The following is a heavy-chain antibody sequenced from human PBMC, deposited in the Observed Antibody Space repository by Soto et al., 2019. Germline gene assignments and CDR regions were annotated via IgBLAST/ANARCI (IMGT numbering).Heavy chain of an antibody. CDR1: GFTFSSYG. J-gene: IGHJ4*02. Sequence: QVQLVESGGGVVQPGRSLRLSCAASGFTFSSYGMHWVRHAPGKGLEWVAVIWYDGSNKYYADSVKGRFTISRDNSKNTLYLQMNSLRAEDTAVYYCARTASAAPYYFDYWGQGTLVTVSS. CDR3: ARTASAAPYYFDY. D-gene: IGHD2-2*01. CDR2: IWYDGSNK. V-gene: IGHV3-33*01.